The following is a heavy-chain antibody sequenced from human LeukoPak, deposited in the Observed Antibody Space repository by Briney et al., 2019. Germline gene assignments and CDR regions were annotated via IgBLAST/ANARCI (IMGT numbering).Heavy chain of an antibody. V-gene: IGHV3-21*01. Sequence: PGGSLRLSCAASGFTFSSYSMNWVRPAPGKGLECVSSISSSSSYIYYADSVKGRFTISRDNAKNSLYLQMNSLRAEDTAVYYCARDYRPYYDILTGYGADPAFDIWGQGTMVTVSS. J-gene: IGHJ3*02. D-gene: IGHD3-9*01. CDR3: ARDYRPYYDILTGYGADPAFDI. CDR2: ISSSSSYI. CDR1: GFTFSSYS.